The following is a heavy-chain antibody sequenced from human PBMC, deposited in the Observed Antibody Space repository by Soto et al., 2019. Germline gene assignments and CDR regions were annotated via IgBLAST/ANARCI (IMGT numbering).Heavy chain of an antibody. CDR3: AADRIAEAGYYYYGMDV. D-gene: IGHD6-13*01. V-gene: IGHV1-58*01. CDR1: GFTFTSSA. CDR2: IVVGSGNT. Sequence: ASVKVSCKASGFTFTSSAVQWVRQARGQRLEWIGWIVVGSGNTNYAQKFQERVTITRDMSTSTAYMELSSLRSEDTAVYYCAADRIAEAGYYYYGMDVWGQGTTVTVSS. J-gene: IGHJ6*02.